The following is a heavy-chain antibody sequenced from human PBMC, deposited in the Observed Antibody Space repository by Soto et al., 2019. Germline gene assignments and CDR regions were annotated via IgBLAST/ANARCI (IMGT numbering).Heavy chain of an antibody. D-gene: IGHD2-21*02. J-gene: IGHJ4*02. V-gene: IGHV3-23*01. CDR2: ISGSGGST. CDR3: AKGPVPYCGGDCYSDY. CDR1: GFTFSSYA. Sequence: GGSLRLSCAASGFTFSSYAMSWVRQAPGKGLEWVSAISGSGGSTYYADSVKGRFTISRDNSKNTLYLQMNSLRAEDTAVYYCAKGPVPYCGGDCYSDYWGQGTLVTVSS.